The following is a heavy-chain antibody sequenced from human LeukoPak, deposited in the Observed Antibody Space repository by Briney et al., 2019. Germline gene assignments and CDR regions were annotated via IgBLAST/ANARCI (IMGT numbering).Heavy chain of an antibody. J-gene: IGHJ4*02. CDR3: TRDRAEYYFDY. CDR1: GFSFSSNS. CDR2: ISSTSNDI. V-gene: IGHV3-21*01. Sequence: GGSLRLSCVASGFSFSSNSMNWVRQAPGKGLEWVSSISSTSNDIYYVDSVKGRFTISRDNAKNSLYLQMSSLRAEDTAVYYCTRDRAEYYFDYWGQGTLVTVSP. D-gene: IGHD6-6*01.